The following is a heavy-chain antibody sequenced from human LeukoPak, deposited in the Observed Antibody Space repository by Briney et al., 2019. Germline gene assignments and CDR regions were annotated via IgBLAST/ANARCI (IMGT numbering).Heavy chain of an antibody. CDR3: AREMVATASYYYYYYYMDV. Sequence: GGSLRLSCAASGFTFSSYSMNWVRQAPGKGLEWVSSISSSSSYIYYADSVKGRFTISRDNAKNSLYLQMNSLRAEDTAVSYCAREMVATASYYYYYYYMDVWGKGTAVTVSS. D-gene: IGHD2-15*01. CDR1: GFTFSSYS. V-gene: IGHV3-21*01. J-gene: IGHJ6*03. CDR2: ISSSSSYI.